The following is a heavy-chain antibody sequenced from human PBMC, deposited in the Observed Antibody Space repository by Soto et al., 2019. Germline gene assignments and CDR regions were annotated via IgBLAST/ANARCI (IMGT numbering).Heavy chain of an antibody. V-gene: IGHV3-21*01. CDR2: ISSGGTYT. D-gene: IGHD2-2*01. Sequence: GGSLRLSCTASGFTFSNYAMNWVRQAPGKGLEWVSSISSGGTYTYYADSVKGRFTISRDNAKNSLYLQMNSLRAEDSAVYYCASRYCSSTNCYAFDVWGQGTMVTVSS. J-gene: IGHJ3*01. CDR3: ASRYCSSTNCYAFDV. CDR1: GFTFSNYA.